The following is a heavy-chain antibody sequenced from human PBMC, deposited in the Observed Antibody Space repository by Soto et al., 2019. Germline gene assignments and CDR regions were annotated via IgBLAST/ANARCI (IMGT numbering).Heavy chain of an antibody. CDR2: ISSSGSTI. CDR1: GFTFSSYE. D-gene: IGHD6-19*01. V-gene: IGHV3-48*03. J-gene: IGHJ4*02. CDR3: ASAPPKTWGIAVAYFDY. Sequence: GGSLRLSCAASGFTFSSYEMNWVRQAPGKGLEWVSYISSSGSTIYYADSVKGRFTISRDNAKNSLYLQMNSLRAEDTAVYYCASAPPKTWGIAVAYFDYWGQGTLVTVSS.